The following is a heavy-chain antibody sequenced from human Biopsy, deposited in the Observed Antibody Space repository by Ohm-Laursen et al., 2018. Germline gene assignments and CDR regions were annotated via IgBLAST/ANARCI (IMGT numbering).Heavy chain of an antibody. Sequence: SETLSLTCTVSSVAINGGRYYWTWIRHHPGKGLAWIGTIFYSANTYYNPSLKSRVTISVDTSKNQFSLKLSSVTAADTAVYYCARLGSGDYFPTFFDFWGQGALVTVSS. D-gene: IGHD5-12*01. J-gene: IGHJ4*02. CDR2: IFYSANT. V-gene: IGHV4-31*03. CDR1: SVAINGGRYY. CDR3: ARLGSGDYFPTFFDF.